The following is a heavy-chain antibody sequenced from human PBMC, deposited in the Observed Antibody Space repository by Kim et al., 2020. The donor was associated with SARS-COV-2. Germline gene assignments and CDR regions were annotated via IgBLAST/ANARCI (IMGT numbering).Heavy chain of an antibody. CDR3: ASLLYGSGSYYNVAGNYYYGMDV. J-gene: IGHJ6*02. Sequence: GWSLRLSCAASGFTFSSYSMNWVRQAPGKGLEWVSYISSSSSTIYYADSVKGRFTISRDNAKNSLYLQMNSLRDEDTAVYYCASLLYGSGSYYNVAGNYYYGMDVWGQGTTVTVSS. CDR1: GFTFSSYS. V-gene: IGHV3-48*02. CDR2: ISSSSSTI. D-gene: IGHD3-10*01.